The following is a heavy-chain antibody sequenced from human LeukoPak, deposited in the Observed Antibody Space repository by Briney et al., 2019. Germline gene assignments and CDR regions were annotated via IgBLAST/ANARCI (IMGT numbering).Heavy chain of an antibody. D-gene: IGHD3-10*01. J-gene: IGHJ4*02. CDR3: ARHDYGSGSYLDH. CDR2: ISNSGST. Sequence: SETLSLTCTVSGGSISDYYWSWIRQPPGKGLEWIGYISNSGSTSYNASLKSRVTVSVDTSMNQLSLRLTSVTAADTAVYYCARHDYGSGSYLDHWGQGTLVTVSS. V-gene: IGHV4-59*08. CDR1: GGSISDYY.